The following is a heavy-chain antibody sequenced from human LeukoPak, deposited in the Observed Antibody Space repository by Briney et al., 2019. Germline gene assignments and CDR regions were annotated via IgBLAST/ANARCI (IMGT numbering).Heavy chain of an antibody. D-gene: IGHD4-23*01. V-gene: IGHV4-61*02. J-gene: IGHJ4*02. CDR1: GGSISSGSYY. Sequence: SQTLSLXCTVSGGSISSGSYYWSWSRQPAGKGLEWIGRIYTSGITNYNPSLKSRVTISVDTSKNQFSLKLSSVTAADTAVYYCARDLYDYGGHYFDYWGQGTLVTVSS. CDR3: ARDLYDYGGHYFDY. CDR2: IYTSGIT.